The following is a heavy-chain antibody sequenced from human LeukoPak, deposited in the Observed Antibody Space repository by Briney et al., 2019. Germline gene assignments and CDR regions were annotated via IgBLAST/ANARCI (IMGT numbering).Heavy chain of an antibody. CDR1: GTTFSRSA. J-gene: IGHJ4*02. V-gene: IGHV1-69*05. CDR2: VIPILGTT. Sequence: SVKVSCKASGTTFSRSAISWVRQAPGQGLEWMGGVIPILGTTNYAQKFQDRVSITTDESTSTAYMEVSRLRSDDTAVYYCATPLSVTMIVDWGQGTLVTVSS. CDR3: ATPLSVTMIVD. D-gene: IGHD3-22*01.